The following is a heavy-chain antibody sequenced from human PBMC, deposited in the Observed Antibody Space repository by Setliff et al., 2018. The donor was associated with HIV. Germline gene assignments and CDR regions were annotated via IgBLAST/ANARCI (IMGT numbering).Heavy chain of an antibody. CDR1: GFFFKNAW. CDR2: VNHSGKT. J-gene: IGHJ6*03. CDR3: ARGVLLVPLAPDFYYYMDV. D-gene: IGHD1-26*01. V-gene: IGHV4-34*01. Sequence: SETLSLTCTASGFFFKNAWMSWVRQAPGKGLEWIGEVNHSGKTNCNPSLKSRLTISVDTSKNQFSLRLRSVTAADTAVYSCARGVLLVPLAPDFYYYMDVWGKGTTVTVSS.